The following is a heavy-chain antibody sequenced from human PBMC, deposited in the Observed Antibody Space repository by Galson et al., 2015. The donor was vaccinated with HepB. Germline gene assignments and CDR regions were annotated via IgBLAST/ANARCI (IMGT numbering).Heavy chain of an antibody. D-gene: IGHD3-3*01. V-gene: IGHV3-11*01. Sequence: SLRLSCAASGFTFSDYYMSWIRQAPGKRLEWISYITSTSRTVWYADSGKGRFTISRDNTGDSLFLEINSLRVDDTAVYYCATYDRGAFHLWGQGTTVTVS. CDR2: ITSTSRTV. CDR3: ATYDRGAFHL. J-gene: IGHJ3*01. CDR1: GFTFSDYY.